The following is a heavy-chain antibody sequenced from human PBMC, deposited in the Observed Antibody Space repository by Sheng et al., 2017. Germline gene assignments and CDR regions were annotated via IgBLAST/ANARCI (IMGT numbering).Heavy chain of an antibody. CDR3: ARDSEQWLVLGYFDY. D-gene: IGHD6-19*01. J-gene: IGHJ4*02. V-gene: IGHV4-38-2*02. Sequence: QVQLQESGPGLVKPSETLSLTCAVSGYSISSGYYWGWIRQPPGKGLEWIGSIYHSGSTYYNPSLKSRVTISVDTSKNQFSLKLSSVTAADTAVYYCARDSEQWLVLGYFDYWGQGTLVTSPQ. CDR1: GYSISSGYY. CDR2: IYHSGST.